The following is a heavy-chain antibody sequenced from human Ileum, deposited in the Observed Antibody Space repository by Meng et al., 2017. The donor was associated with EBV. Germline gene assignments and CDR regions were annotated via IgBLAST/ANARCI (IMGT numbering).Heavy chain of an antibody. CDR2: IHHTRGP. CDR3: ASNGAFSLDH. V-gene: IGHV4-4*02. CDR1: GDSISNEHW. J-gene: IGHJ4*02. D-gene: IGHD2-8*01. Sequence: VALQESGPGLGGPSGTLALTCSVSGDSISNEHWWSWARQSPGKGLEWIGEIHHTRGPNYNPSLKSRVIISVDKSNNHFSLRLSAVTAADTAVYYCASNGAFSLDHWGQGTLVTVSS.